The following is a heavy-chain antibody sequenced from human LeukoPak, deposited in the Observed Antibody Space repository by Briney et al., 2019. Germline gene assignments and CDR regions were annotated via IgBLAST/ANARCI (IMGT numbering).Heavy chain of an antibody. D-gene: IGHD3-10*01. CDR2: INPNSGGT. CDR1: GYTFTSYD. J-gene: IGHJ5*02. CDR3: ARDGSGENWFDP. V-gene: IGHV1-2*02. Sequence: ASVKVSCKASGYTFTSYDINWVRQATGQGLEWMGWINPNSGGTNYAQKFQGRVTMTRDTSISTAYMELSRLRSDDTAVYYCARDGSGENWFDPWGQGTLATVSS.